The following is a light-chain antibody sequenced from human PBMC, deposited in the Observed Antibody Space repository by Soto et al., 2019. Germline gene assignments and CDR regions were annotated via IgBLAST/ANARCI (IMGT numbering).Light chain of an antibody. Sequence: DIVMTQSPLSLPVTPGEPASISCRSSQSLLHSNGYNYLDWYLQKPGQSPQLLIYLGSNRASGVPDRFSGRGSGTDFTLESSRVEAEDVGVYYCMQALQTPSFGGGTKVEIK. CDR2: LGS. CDR3: MQALQTPS. CDR1: QSLLHSNGYNY. V-gene: IGKV2-28*01. J-gene: IGKJ4*01.